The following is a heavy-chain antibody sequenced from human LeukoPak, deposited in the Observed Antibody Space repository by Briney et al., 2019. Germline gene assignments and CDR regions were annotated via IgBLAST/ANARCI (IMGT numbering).Heavy chain of an antibody. CDR1: GGPISSYY. J-gene: IGHJ4*02. D-gene: IGHD5-18*01. CDR2: IYYSGST. V-gene: IGHV4-59*01. CDR3: ASTTVDTYFDY. Sequence: SETLSLTCTVSGGPISSYYWSWIRKPPGKGLEWIGYIYYSGSTNYNPSLKGRVTISVDTSKNQFSLKLSSVTAADTAVYYCASTTVDTYFDYWGQGTLVTFSS.